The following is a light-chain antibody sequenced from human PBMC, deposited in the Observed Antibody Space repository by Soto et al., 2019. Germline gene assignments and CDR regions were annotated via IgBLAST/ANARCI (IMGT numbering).Light chain of an antibody. CDR2: GAS. J-gene: IGKJ1*01. CDR3: QQYYNWPRT. CDR1: QSVSST. V-gene: IGKV3-15*01. Sequence: EIVMTQSPATLSVSPGERATLSCRASQSVSSTLAWYQLKPGQAPRLLIYGASTRATDIPARFSGSGSGTEFTLTISSLQSEDFAVYYCQQYYNWPRTFGQGTKVDIK.